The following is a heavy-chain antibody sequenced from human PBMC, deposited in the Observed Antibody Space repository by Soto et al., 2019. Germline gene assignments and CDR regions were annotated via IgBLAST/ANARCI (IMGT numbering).Heavy chain of an antibody. V-gene: IGHV1-24*01. CDR2: FDPENDET. D-gene: IGHD2-15*01. Sequence: ASVKVSCKVSGYTLSEVSIHWVRQTPGKGLEWMGGFDPENDETSYAQKFQGRVTLTEDTSTDTAYLELSSLRSEDTAIYYCAIAAYCSGATCYSDYNWSDPWGQGTLVTVSS. J-gene: IGHJ5*02. CDR1: GYTLSEVS. CDR3: AIAAYCSGATCYSDYNWSDP.